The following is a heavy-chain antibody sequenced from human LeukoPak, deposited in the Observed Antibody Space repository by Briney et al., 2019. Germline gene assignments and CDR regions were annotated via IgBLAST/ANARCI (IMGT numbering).Heavy chain of an antibody. J-gene: IGHJ4*02. V-gene: IGHV3-21*01. D-gene: IGHD1-1*01. CDR1: GFTFSSYS. CDR3: AKSWNSFDY. CDR2: ISSTSTYI. Sequence: GGSLRLSCAASGFTFSSYSMNWVRKAPGKGLEWVSSISSTSTYIYYADSVKGRFTISRDNAQNSLYLQMNSLIAEDTAIYYCAKSWNSFDYWGQGTLVTVTS.